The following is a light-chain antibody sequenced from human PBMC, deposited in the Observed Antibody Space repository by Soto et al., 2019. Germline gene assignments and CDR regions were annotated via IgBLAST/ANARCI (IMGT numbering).Light chain of an antibody. CDR3: AAWDDSLGGSDV. J-gene: IGLJ1*01. Sequence: QAVVTQSPSASGTPGQRVTISCSGSSSNIGSNTVNWYQQLPGTAPKVLIYSNDRRPSGAPDRFSGSRSGTSASLAISGLQSEDEADYYCAAWDDSLGGSDVFGTGTKLTVL. V-gene: IGLV1-44*01. CDR2: SND. CDR1: SSNIGSNT.